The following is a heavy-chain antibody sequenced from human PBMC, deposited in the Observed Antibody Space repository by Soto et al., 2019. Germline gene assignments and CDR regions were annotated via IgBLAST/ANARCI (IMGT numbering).Heavy chain of an antibody. CDR2: IYPGDSDT. CDR3: ARDRVAVAGTYDY. Sequence: PGESLKISCKGSGYSFTSYWIGWVRQMPGKGLEWMGIIYPGDSDTRYSPSFQGQVTISVDTSKNQFSLQLNSVTLEDTAVYYCARDRVAVAGTYDYWGQGTLVTVSS. D-gene: IGHD6-19*01. CDR1: GYSFTSYW. J-gene: IGHJ4*02. V-gene: IGHV5-51*01.